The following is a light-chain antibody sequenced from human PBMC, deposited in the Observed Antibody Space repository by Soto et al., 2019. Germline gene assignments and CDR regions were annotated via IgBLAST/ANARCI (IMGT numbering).Light chain of an antibody. Sequence: VMTQSPLSLSVTPGEAASISCRSNQRLVHSDGIAYFSWFQQRPGRSPRRLIYKVSNRDSGVPARFSGSGSGTDFALKISRVEAEDVGVYYCMQGTHWPITFGQGTRLEIK. CDR2: KVS. J-gene: IGKJ5*01. V-gene: IGKV2-30*02. CDR1: QRLVHSDGIAY. CDR3: MQGTHWPIT.